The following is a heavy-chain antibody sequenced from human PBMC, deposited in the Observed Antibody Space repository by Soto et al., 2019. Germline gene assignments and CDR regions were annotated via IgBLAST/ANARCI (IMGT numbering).Heavy chain of an antibody. D-gene: IGHD2-2*02. V-gene: IGHV4-39*01. Sequence: SETLSLTCTVSGGSISSSSYYWGWIRQPPGKGLEWIGSIYYSGSTYYNPPLKSRVTISVDTSKNQFSLKLSSVTAADTAVYYCARLNIVVVPAAIEYYYYYYMDVWGKGTTVTVSS. CDR1: GGSISSSSYY. J-gene: IGHJ6*03. CDR3: ARLNIVVVPAAIEYYYYYYMDV. CDR2: IYYSGST.